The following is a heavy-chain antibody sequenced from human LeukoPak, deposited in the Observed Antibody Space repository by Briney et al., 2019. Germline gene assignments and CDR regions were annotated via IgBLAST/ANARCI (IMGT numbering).Heavy chain of an antibody. J-gene: IGHJ4*02. CDR2: IKRYGSEK. CDR3: ARDRRGGRFGEIDS. D-gene: IGHD3-10*01. V-gene: IGHV3-7*01. CDR1: GFSFSSYW. Sequence: AGGSLRLSCAASGFSFSSYWMSWVRQAPGKGLEWVANIKRYGSEKYYVDSVKGRFIISRDNAKSSLYLVMNSLRAEDTAVYYCARDRRGGRFGEIDSWGQGTLVTVSS.